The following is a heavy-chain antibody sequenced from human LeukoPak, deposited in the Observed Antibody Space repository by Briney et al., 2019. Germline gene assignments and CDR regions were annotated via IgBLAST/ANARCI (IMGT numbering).Heavy chain of an antibody. Sequence: SETLSLTCTVSGGSISSSSYYWGWIRQPPGKGLEWIGSIYYSGSTYYNPSLKSRVTISVDTSKNQFSLKLSSVTAADTAVYYCARVVAAAANWFDPWGQGTLVTVSS. V-gene: IGHV4-39*07. CDR1: GGSISSSSYY. CDR2: IYYSGST. D-gene: IGHD6-13*01. CDR3: ARVVAAAANWFDP. J-gene: IGHJ5*02.